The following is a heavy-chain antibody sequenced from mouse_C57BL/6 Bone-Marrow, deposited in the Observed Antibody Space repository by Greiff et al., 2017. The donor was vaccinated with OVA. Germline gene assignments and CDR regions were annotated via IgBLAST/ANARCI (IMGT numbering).Heavy chain of an antibody. CDR1: GFTFSDYG. Sequence: EVKLVESGGGLVKPGGSLKLSCAASGFTFSDYGMHWVRQAPEKGLEWVAYISSGSSTIYYADTVKGRFTISRDNAKNTLFLQMTSLRSEDTAMYYCARHGGWLLPFAYWGQGTLVTVSA. CDR3: ARHGGWLLPFAY. V-gene: IGHV5-17*01. CDR2: ISSGSSTI. J-gene: IGHJ3*01. D-gene: IGHD2-3*01.